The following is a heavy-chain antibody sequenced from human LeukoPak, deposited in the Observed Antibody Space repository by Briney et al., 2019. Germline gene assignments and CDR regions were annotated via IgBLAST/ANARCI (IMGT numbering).Heavy chain of an antibody. CDR2: IYPGDSDT. V-gene: IGHV5-51*01. CDR1: GYSFTNYW. D-gene: IGHD1-14*01. J-gene: IGHJ4*02. CDR3: ARLRGLTVYGY. Sequence: GESLKISCKGSGYSFTNYWIGWVRQVPGKGLERMGIIYPGDSDTRYSPSFQGQVTISADKSISTAYLQWSSLKVSDTAMYYCARLRGLTVYGYWGQGTLVTVSS.